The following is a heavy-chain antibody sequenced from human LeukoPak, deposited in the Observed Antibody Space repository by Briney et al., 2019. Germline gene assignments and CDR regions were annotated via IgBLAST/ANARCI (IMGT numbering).Heavy chain of an antibody. J-gene: IGHJ3*02. Sequence: GGSLRLSCAASGFTFSRYAMSWVRQAPGKGLEWVSSISSSSSYIYYADSVKGRFTISRDNAKNSLYLQMNSLRAEDTAVYYCARDRGGMATITVAFDIWGQGTMVTVSS. V-gene: IGHV3-21*01. CDR2: ISSSSSYI. CDR3: ARDRGGMATITVAFDI. CDR1: GFTFSRYA. D-gene: IGHD5-24*01.